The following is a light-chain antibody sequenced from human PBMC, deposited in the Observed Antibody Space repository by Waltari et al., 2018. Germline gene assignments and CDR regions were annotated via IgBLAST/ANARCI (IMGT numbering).Light chain of an antibody. Sequence: QSVLTQPPSVSGTPGQRVTLSCSGSSSNIGTNTVDWYQSLPGTAPKLLINANEKRPSGVPDRFSCYKPGTSGSLAISGLQPEDETDYDCAAWDESLKGWVFGGGTRLTVL. CDR1: SSNIGTNT. V-gene: IGLV1-44*01. CDR2: ANE. J-gene: IGLJ2*01. CDR3: AAWDESLKGWV.